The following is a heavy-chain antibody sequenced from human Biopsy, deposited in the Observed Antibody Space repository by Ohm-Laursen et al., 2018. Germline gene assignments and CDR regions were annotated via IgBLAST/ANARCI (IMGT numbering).Heavy chain of an antibody. J-gene: IGHJ5*02. V-gene: IGHV4-39*01. Sequence: TLSLTCTVSGGSISSETNYWGWIRQPPGKGLEWTGSIFYGGITYYNPSLKSRVTISVDTSKNQFSLNLSSVTGADTAVYYCARHPTGFWFDPWGQGTLVTVSS. CDR1: GGSISSETNY. CDR2: IFYGGIT. CDR3: ARHPTGFWFDP.